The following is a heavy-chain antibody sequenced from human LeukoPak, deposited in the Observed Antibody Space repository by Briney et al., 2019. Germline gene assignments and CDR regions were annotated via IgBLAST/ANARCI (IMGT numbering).Heavy chain of an antibody. CDR1: GGSISSGDYS. CDR3: ARISVGWLFAY. J-gene: IGHJ4*02. Sequence: SETLSLTCTVSGGSISSGDYSWSWIRQPPGKGLEWIGYIYYSGSTYYNPSLKSRVTISVDTSKNQFSLKLSSVTAADTAVYYCARISVGWLFAYWGQGTLVTVSS. V-gene: IGHV4-30-4*01. CDR2: IYYSGST. D-gene: IGHD1-26*01.